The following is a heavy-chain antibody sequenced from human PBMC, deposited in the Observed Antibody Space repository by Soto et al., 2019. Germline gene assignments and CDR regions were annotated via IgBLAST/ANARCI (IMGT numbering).Heavy chain of an antibody. V-gene: IGHV3-30*18. CDR1: GFTFSSYG. CDR2: ISYDGSNK. J-gene: IGHJ5*02. D-gene: IGHD3-3*01. CDR3: AKDEVFGGFESIYYWFDP. Sequence: QVQLVESGGGVVQPGRSLRLSCAASGFTFSSYGMHWVRQAPGKGLEWVAVISYDGSNKYYADSVKGRFTISRDNSKNTLYLQMNSLRAEDTAVYYCAKDEVFGGFESIYYWFDPWGQGTLVTVSS.